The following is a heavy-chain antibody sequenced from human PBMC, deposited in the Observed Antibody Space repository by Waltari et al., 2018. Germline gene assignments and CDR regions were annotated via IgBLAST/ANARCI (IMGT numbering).Heavy chain of an antibody. D-gene: IGHD3-9*01. CDR1: GGSFSGYY. CDR2: VNHSGST. Sequence: QVQLQEWGAGLLKPSETLSLTCAVYGGSFSGYYWTWLRQPPGKGLEWIGEVNHSGSTNYNPSLGSRLTISVDTSKTQFSLRLTSGTAADTAAYYCARGRRNYDILTGYPPRPYYFYGMDVWGLGTTVTVSS. J-gene: IGHJ6*02. CDR3: ARGRRNYDILTGYPPRPYYFYGMDV. V-gene: IGHV4-34*01.